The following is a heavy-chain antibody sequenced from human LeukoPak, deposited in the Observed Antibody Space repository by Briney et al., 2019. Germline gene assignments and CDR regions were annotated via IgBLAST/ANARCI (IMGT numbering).Heavy chain of an antibody. D-gene: IGHD6-19*01. CDR2: LNGYGDYT. V-gene: IGHV3-74*01. J-gene: IGHJ6*02. Sequence: PGGSLRLSCEVSGFTFSSYWMYWVRQVPGKGLVWVSRLNGYGDYTDYEDSVKGRFTISRDNAKNTLYLQMNSLRAEDTAVYYCVRGSSGWSGMDVWGQGTTVTVSS. CDR1: GFTFSSYW. CDR3: VRGSSGWSGMDV.